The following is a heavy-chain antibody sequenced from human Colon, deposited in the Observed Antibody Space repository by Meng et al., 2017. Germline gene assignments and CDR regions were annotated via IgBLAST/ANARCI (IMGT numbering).Heavy chain of an antibody. CDR1: GFSFSTYW. D-gene: IGHD6-19*01. CDR3: AQLVAVGTWAFDI. Sequence: GESLKISCAASGFSFSTYWMGWVRQAPGKGLERVASINQDGSDKNYLESVKGRFIVSRDNAKNSLYLQMNSLRAEDTAVYYCAQLVAVGTWAFDIWGQGTMVTVAS. V-gene: IGHV3-7*01. J-gene: IGHJ3*02. CDR2: INQDGSDK.